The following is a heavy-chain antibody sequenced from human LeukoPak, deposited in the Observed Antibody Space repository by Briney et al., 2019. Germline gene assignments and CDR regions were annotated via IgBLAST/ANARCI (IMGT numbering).Heavy chain of an antibody. D-gene: IGHD3-22*01. J-gene: IGHJ3*02. V-gene: IGHV3-7*01. Sequence: GGSLRLSCAASGFTFRSYWMSWVRQAPGKGLEWVANIKQDGSEKYYVDSVKGRFTISRDSAKNSLYLQMNSLRAEDTAVYYCARPTTYYYDSSAYDVDGFDIWGQGAMVTVSS. CDR1: GFTFRSYW. CDR2: IKQDGSEK. CDR3: ARPTTYYYDSSAYDVDGFDI.